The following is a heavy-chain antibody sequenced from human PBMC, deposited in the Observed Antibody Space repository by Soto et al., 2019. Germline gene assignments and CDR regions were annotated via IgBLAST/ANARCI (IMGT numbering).Heavy chain of an antibody. D-gene: IGHD3-22*01. CDR3: AMGYYDSSGYYYVGH. V-gene: IGHV1-69*13. J-gene: IGHJ4*02. CDR2: IIPIFGTA. Sequence: ASVKVSCKASGGTFSSYAISWVRQAPGQGLEWMGGIIPIFGTANYAQKFQGRVTITADESTSTAYMELSSLRSEDTAVYYCAMGYYDSSGYYYVGHWGQGTLVTVSS. CDR1: GGTFSSYA.